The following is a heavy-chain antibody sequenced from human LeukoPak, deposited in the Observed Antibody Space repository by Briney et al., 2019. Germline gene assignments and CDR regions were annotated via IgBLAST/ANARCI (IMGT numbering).Heavy chain of an antibody. D-gene: IGHD1-26*01. Sequence: SETLSLTCSVSDGSINSYYWNWIRRPPGEGLEWIGYIYYNGNTNYSPSLKSRVTMSVDTSKNLFSLKVSSVTAADTAVYYCARGRSNYYGMDVWGQGTTVTVSS. V-gene: IGHV4-59*01. J-gene: IGHJ6*02. CDR2: IYYNGNT. CDR3: ARGRSNYYGMDV. CDR1: DGSINSYY.